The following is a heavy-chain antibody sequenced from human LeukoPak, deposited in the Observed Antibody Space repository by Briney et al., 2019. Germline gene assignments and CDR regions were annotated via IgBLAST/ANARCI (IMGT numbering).Heavy chain of an antibody. V-gene: IGHV3-23*01. CDR3: AKGTIITIFGVVSPFDY. D-gene: IGHD3-3*01. CDR1: GFTFSSYA. CDR2: ISGSGGST. Sequence: PGGSLRLSYAASGFTFSSYAMSWVRQAPGKGLEWVSAISGSGGSTYYADSVKGRFTISRDNSKNTLYLQMNSLRAEDTAVYYCAKGTIITIFGVVSPFDYWGQGTLVTVSS. J-gene: IGHJ4*02.